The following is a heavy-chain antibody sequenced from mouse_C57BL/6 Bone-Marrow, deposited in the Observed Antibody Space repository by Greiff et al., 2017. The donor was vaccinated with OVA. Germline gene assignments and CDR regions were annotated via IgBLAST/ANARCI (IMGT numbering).Heavy chain of an antibody. CDR1: GYTFPGSW. V-gene: IGHV1-9*01. CDR2: LLPGSGST. J-gene: IGHJ3*01. D-gene: IGHD2-10*01. Sequence: QVQLQQSGAELMKPGPPVNLSCTSTGYTFPGSWIEWVPQRPGPGLEWICELLPGSGSTNYNEKFKGKATFTADTSSNTAYMQLSSLTTEDSAIYYCARSYYGIAWFAYWGQGTLVTVSA. CDR3: ARSYYGIAWFAY.